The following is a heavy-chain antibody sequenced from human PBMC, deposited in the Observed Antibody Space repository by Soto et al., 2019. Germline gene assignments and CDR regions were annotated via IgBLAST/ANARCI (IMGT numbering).Heavy chain of an antibody. V-gene: IGHV4-30-4*01. CDR1: GGYIRSVDYY. Sequence: PSVTLCLTCIVAGGYIRSVDYYWSWIRQPPGKGLEWIGYIYYSGSTYYNKSLKSRVTISVDTSKNQFSLKLSFVTAADTAVYYCARRWGRTFDYWGQGTLVTVSS. CDR2: IYYSGST. CDR3: ARRWGRTFDY. J-gene: IGHJ4*02. D-gene: IGHD7-27*01.